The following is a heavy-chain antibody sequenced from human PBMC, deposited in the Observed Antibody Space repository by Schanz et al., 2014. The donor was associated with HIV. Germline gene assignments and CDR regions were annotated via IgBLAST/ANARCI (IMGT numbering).Heavy chain of an antibody. CDR1: GYTFTSYG. Sequence: QVQLVQSGAEVKKPGASVKVSCKASGYTFTSYGISWVRQAPGQGPEWMGIINPSGGSTTYAQKFQGRVTMTRDTSTRTVHMELSSLRSEDTAVYYCARGPKWEGLMDVWGQGTTVIVSS. J-gene: IGHJ6*02. D-gene: IGHD1-26*01. CDR2: INPSGGST. V-gene: IGHV1-46*01. CDR3: ARGPKWEGLMDV.